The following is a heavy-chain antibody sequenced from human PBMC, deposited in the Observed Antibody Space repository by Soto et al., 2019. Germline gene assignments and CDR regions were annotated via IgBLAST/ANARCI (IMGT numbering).Heavy chain of an antibody. CDR2: INAGNGDT. V-gene: IGHV1-3*01. D-gene: IGHD4-17*01. CDR1: GYTFTSYT. Sequence: QVHLVQSGAEVKKPGASMKISCKASGYTFTSYTLHWVRQAPGQSLEWMGWINAGNGDTEYSQRFQGKVTLTRDTSASTAYMDLNTLTSEDTAVYYCARYVNYGYRFDCWGQGTLVTVSS. J-gene: IGHJ4*02. CDR3: ARYVNYGYRFDC.